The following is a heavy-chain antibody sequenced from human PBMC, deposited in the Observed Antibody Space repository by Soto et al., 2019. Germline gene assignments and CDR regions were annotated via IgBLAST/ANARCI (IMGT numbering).Heavy chain of an antibody. D-gene: IGHD6-19*01. CDR2: ISYDGSKK. V-gene: IGHV3-30-3*01. Sequence: QVQLVESGGGVVQPGRSLRLSCAASGFTFSSYAMHWVRQAPGKGLEWVPVISYDGSKKYYADSVKGRFTISRDNSKNTLYLQMNGLRAEDTAVYYCARDSGGWYRYFDYWGQGTLVTVSS. CDR1: GFTFSSYA. J-gene: IGHJ4*02. CDR3: ARDSGGWYRYFDY.